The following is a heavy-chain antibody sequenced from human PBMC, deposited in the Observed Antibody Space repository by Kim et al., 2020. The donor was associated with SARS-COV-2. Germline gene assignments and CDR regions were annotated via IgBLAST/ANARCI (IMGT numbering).Heavy chain of an antibody. CDR2: IYPGDSDT. CDR3: ARGTQKYYDFWSGYPLFDY. J-gene: IGHJ4*02. Sequence: GESLKISCKGSGYSFTSYWIGWVRQMPGKGLEWMGIIYPGDSDTRYSPSFQGQVTISADKSISTAYLQWSSLKASDTAMYYCARGTQKYYDFWSGYPLFDYWGQGTLVTVSS. D-gene: IGHD3-3*01. V-gene: IGHV5-51*01. CDR1: GYSFTSYW.